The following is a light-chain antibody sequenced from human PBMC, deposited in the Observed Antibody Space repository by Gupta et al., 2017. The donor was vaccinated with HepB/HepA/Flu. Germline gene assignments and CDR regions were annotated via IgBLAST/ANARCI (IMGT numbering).Light chain of an antibody. CDR2: AAS. CDR3: QQYGSFPIT. V-gene: IGKV3-20*01. CDR1: QSVSSSY. Sequence: EIVLTQSPGTLSLSPGERATLSCRASQSVSSSYLAWYKQKPGQAPRLLIYAASSRASGIPDRFSGSGSGTDFTLTISRLEPEDFAVYYCQQYGSFPITFGQGTRVELK. J-gene: IGKJ5*01.